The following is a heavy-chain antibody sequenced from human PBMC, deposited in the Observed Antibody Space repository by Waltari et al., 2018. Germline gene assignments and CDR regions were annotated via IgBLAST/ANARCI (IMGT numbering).Heavy chain of an antibody. CDR2: IYYSGST. CDR1: GGSISSYS. D-gene: IGHD2-2*01. J-gene: IGHJ6*03. CDR3: ATRSSTSSLYYYYYMDV. V-gene: IGHV4-59*01. Sequence: QVQLQESSPGLVKPSETLSLTCPASGGSISSYSWSWIRQPPGKGLEWIGYIYYSGSTNYNPSLKSRVTISVDTSKNQFSLKLSSVTAADTAVYYCATRSSTSSLYYYYYMDVWGKGTTVTVSS.